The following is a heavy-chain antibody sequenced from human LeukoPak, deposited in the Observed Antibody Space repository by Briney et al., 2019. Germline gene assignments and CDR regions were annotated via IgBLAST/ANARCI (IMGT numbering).Heavy chain of an antibody. CDR1: GGSISSGSYY. Sequence: SETLSLTCTVSGGSISSGSYYWSWIRQPAGKGLEWIGRIYTSGSTNYNPSLKSRVTISVDKSKNQFSLKLSSVTAADTAVYYCARWGDDILTGYYPDYGGQGTLVTVSS. J-gene: IGHJ4*02. V-gene: IGHV4-61*02. CDR3: ARWGDDILTGYYPDY. D-gene: IGHD3-9*01. CDR2: IYTSGST.